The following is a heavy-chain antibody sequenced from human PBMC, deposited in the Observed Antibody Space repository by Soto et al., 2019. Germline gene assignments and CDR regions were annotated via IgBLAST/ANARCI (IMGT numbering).Heavy chain of an antibody. J-gene: IGHJ3*02. CDR2: IYYSGST. D-gene: IGHD6-6*01. CDR1: GGSISSYY. CDR3: ARVAARKHAFDI. V-gene: IGHV4-59*08. Sequence: SETLSLTCTVSGGSISSYYWSWIRQPPGKGLEWIGYIYYSGSTNYNPSLKSRVTISVDTSKNQFSLKLSSVTAADTAVYYCARVAARKHAFDIWGQGTMVTVSS.